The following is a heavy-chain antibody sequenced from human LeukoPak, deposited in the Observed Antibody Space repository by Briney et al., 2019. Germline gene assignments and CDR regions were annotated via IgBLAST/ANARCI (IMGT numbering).Heavy chain of an antibody. D-gene: IGHD5-12*01. V-gene: IGHV3-30*02. CDR2: IRRDGTNQ. CDR1: GFTFSGYG. J-gene: IGHJ4*02. CDR3: AKTGSYSGYDGVDY. Sequence: GGSLRLSCAVTGFTFSGYGMHWVRQAPGMGLEWVAFIRRDGTNQYYADSVKGRFTISRDNSMNTLYLQMNSLRVEDTAVYYCAKTGSYSGYDGVDYWGQGTLVTVSS.